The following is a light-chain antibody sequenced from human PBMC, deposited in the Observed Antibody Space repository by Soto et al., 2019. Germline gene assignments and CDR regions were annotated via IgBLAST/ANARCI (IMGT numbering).Light chain of an antibody. CDR1: SSDVGGHNS. CDR2: DVS. J-gene: IGLJ1*01. V-gene: IGLV2-14*01. Sequence: QSVLTQPASVSGSPGQSITISFTGTSSDVGGHNSVSWYRQDPGKAPKLMIYDVSNQPSGVSDRFSGSKSGNTASLTISGLQIEDEADYYCSSFTSSVTYVFGTGTKVTVL. CDR3: SSFTSSVTYV.